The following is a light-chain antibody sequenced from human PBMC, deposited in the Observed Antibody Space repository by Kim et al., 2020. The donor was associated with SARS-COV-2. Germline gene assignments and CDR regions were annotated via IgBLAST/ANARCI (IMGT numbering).Light chain of an antibody. CDR1: QDINIF. CDR3: KQYADLPYT. CDR2: DAS. V-gene: IGKV1-33*01. J-gene: IGKJ2*01. Sequence: DIQMTQSPSSLSASVGDRVTITCQASQDINIFLNWYQQKPGKAPNFLIYDASSLKTGVPSRFSGSGSGTHFTFTISSLQPEDIGTYYCKQYADLPYTFGQGTKLEI.